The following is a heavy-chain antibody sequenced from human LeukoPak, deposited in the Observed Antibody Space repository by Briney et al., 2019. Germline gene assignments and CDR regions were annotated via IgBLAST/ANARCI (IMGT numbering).Heavy chain of an antibody. J-gene: IGHJ4*02. Sequence: SETLSLTCAVYGVSFSGYYWSWIRQPPGKGLEWIGEINHSGSTNYNPSLKSRVTISVDTSKNQFSLKLSSVTAADTAVYYCARKGGRRWLQLSGYFDYWGQGTLVTVSS. D-gene: IGHD5-24*01. CDR2: INHSGST. CDR1: GVSFSGYY. CDR3: ARKGGRRWLQLSGYFDY. V-gene: IGHV4-34*01.